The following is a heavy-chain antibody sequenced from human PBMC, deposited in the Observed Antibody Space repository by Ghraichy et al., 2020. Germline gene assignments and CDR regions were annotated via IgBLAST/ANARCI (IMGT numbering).Heavy chain of an antibody. D-gene: IGHD3-10*01. V-gene: IGHV3-21*01. CDR3: ARGGERGGIWDYFDY. Sequence: GGSLRLSCAASGFTFSSYSMNWVRQAPGKGLEWVSSISSSSSYIYYADSVKGRFTISRDNAKNSLYLQMNSLRAEDTAVYYCARGGERGGIWDYFDYWGQRTLVTVSS. CDR2: ISSSSSYI. J-gene: IGHJ4*02. CDR1: GFTFSSYS.